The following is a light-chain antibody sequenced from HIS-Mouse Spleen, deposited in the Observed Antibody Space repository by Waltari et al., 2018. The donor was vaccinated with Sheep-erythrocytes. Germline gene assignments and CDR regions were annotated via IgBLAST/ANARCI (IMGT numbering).Light chain of an antibody. Sequence: SYELTQPPSVSVSPGQTASITCSGAKLGYKYACWYQQKPGQSPVLVIYQDSKRPSGIPERFSGSNSGNTATLTISGTQAMDEADYYCQAWDSSTAVVFGGGTKLTVL. CDR2: QDS. CDR1: KLGYKY. CDR3: QAWDSSTAVV. J-gene: IGLJ2*01. V-gene: IGLV3-1*01.